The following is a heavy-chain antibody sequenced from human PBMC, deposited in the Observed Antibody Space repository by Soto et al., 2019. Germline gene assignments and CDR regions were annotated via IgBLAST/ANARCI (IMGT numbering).Heavy chain of an antibody. J-gene: IGHJ6*02. D-gene: IGHD1-1*01. V-gene: IGHV1-3*01. CDR3: ARGKGMEENYYYYGMDV. CDR1: GYTFSTYA. Sequence: ASVKVSCKASGYTFSTYALHWVRQAPGQGLEWMGWINGGNGHTRYSQKFKDRVTISRDTPASTAYMELSGLRSEDTAVYYCARGKGMEENYYYYGMDVWAKGPRSPSP. CDR2: INGGNGHT.